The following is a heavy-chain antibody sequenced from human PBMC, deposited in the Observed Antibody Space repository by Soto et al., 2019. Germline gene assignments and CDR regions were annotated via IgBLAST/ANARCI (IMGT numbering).Heavy chain of an antibody. CDR3: ARPASSSWCGGGSYNWFDP. CDR2: INSYNGNT. Sequence: ASVKVSCKASGYTFTSYGISWVRQAPGQGLEWMGWINSYNGNTNYAQKLQGRVTITTDTSTSTAYMELRSLRSEDTAVYYCARPASSSWCGGGSYNWFDPWGQGALVTVSS. CDR1: GYTFTSYG. D-gene: IGHD6-13*01. V-gene: IGHV1-18*01. J-gene: IGHJ5*02.